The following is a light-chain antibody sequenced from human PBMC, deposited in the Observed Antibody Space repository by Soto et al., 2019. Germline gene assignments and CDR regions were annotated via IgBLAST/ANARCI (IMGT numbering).Light chain of an antibody. CDR2: GAT. J-gene: IGKJ1*01. Sequence: DIVMTQSPATLSVSPGGRATLSCTASQSVSILLAWYQQKPGQAPRIIIHGATTRATGIPARFSVSGSGTEFTLTISSLQYEDFAVYYCQQYNNWTRTFGQGTKVDIK. CDR1: QSVSIL. CDR3: QQYNNWTRT. V-gene: IGKV3-15*01.